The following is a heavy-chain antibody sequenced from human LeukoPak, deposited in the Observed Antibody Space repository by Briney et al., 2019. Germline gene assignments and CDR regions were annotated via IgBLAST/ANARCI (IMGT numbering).Heavy chain of an antibody. CDR1: GGSISSGDYY. D-gene: IGHD1-26*01. V-gene: IGHV4-30-4*01. J-gene: IGHJ3*02. Sequence: PSETLSLTCTVSGGSISSGDYYWSWIRQPPGKGLEWIGYIYYSGSTYYNPSLKSRVTISVDTSKNQSSLKLSSVTAADTAVYYCARDMGELQGVFDIWGKGKMATVSS. CDR3: ARDMGELQGVFDI. CDR2: IYYSGST.